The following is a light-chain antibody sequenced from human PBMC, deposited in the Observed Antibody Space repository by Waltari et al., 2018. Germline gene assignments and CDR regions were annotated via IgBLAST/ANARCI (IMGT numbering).Light chain of an antibody. CDR2: KGS. J-gene: IGKJ2*01. CDR3: LQSSQWPYA. CDR1: QSLVQSDGNTF. V-gene: IGKV2-30*02. Sequence: DVVMTQSPLSLAVTLGQPASISCWSSQSLVQSDGNTFLNWFHQRPGQSPRRLIYKGSNRESGVPDRFSGSGSGTAFTLKISRVEAEDVGIFYCLQSSQWPYAFGQGTKLEIK.